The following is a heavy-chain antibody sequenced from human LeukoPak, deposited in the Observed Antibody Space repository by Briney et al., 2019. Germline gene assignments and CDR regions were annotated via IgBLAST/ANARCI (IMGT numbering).Heavy chain of an antibody. Sequence: GASVKVSCKASGYTFTSYAMNWVRQAPGQGLEWMGWINTNTGNPTYAQGFTGRLVFSLDTSVSTAYLQISSLKAEDTAVYYCARPPYYDFWSGYPWGAFDIWGQGTMVTVSS. V-gene: IGHV7-4-1*02. CDR3: ARPPYYDFWSGYPWGAFDI. D-gene: IGHD3-3*01. J-gene: IGHJ3*02. CDR2: INTNTGNP. CDR1: GYTFTSYA.